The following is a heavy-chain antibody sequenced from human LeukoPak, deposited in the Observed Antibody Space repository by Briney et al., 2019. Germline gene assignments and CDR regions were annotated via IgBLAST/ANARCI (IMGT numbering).Heavy chain of an antibody. CDR1: GGTFSSYA. D-gene: IGHD1-26*01. V-gene: IGHV1-69*13. J-gene: IGHJ3*02. Sequence: SVNVSCTASGGTFSSYAISWVRQAPGQGLEWMGGIIPIFGTANYAQKFQGRVTITADESTSTAYMELSSLRSEDTAVYYCARDSSSHHHNSGAFDIWGQGTMVTVSS. CDR2: IIPIFGTA. CDR3: ARDSSSHHHNSGAFDI.